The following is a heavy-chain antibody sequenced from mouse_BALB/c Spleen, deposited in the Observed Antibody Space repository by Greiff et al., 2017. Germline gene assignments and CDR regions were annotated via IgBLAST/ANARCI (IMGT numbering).Heavy chain of an antibody. CDR2: INPSNGGT. Sequence: QVQLQQSGAELVKPGASVKLSCKASGYTFTSYYMYWVKQRPGQGLEWIGEINPSNGGTNFNEKFKSKATLTVDKSSSTAYMQLSSLTSEDSAVYYCTRSDYGNYVWFAYWGQGTLVTVSA. CDR3: TRSDYGNYVWFAY. V-gene: IGHV1S81*02. CDR1: GYTFTSYY. J-gene: IGHJ3*01. D-gene: IGHD2-1*01.